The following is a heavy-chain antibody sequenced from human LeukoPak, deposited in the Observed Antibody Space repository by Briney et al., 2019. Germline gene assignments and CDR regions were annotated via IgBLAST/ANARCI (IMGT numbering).Heavy chain of an antibody. V-gene: IGHV3-7*01. CDR2: IRQDGGAK. J-gene: IGHJ4*02. Sequence: GGSLRLSCVASAFTFARHWMSWVRQAPGQPLEWVATIRQDGGAKYYLDSVKGRFIISRDNARNSLSLQMDSLRVEDTAVYYCARLSGESTIYDYWGQGTLVTVSS. CDR3: ARLSGESTIYDY. D-gene: IGHD5/OR15-5a*01. CDR1: AFTFARHW.